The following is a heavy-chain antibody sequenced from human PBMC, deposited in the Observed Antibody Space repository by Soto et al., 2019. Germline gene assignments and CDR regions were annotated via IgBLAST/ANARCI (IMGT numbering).Heavy chain of an antibody. V-gene: IGHV3-74*01. CDR1: GFTFSTYW. CDR3: VRTWHGFDI. CDR2: INGDGSYT. Sequence: EVQLVESGGGLVQPGGSLRLSCAASGFTFSTYWMHWVRQAPEKGLWWVSHINGDGSYTDFADSVKGRFTISRDNAKNTVYLQMQSLRVEDTALYFCVRTWHGFDIWGPGTMVTVSS. J-gene: IGHJ3*02.